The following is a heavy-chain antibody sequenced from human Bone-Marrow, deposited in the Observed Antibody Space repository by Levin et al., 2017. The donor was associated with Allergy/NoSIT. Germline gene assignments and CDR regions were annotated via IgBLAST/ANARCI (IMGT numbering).Heavy chain of an antibody. CDR3: ARDRESRYGMDV. V-gene: IGHV4-30-4*01. CDR2: IYYSGST. CDR1: GGSISSGDYY. Sequence: SETLSLTCTVSGGSISSGDYYWSWIRQPPGKGLEWIGYIYYSGSTYYNPSLKSRVTISVDTSKNQFSLKLSSVTAADTAVYYCARDRESRYGMDVWGQGTTVTVSS. J-gene: IGHJ6*02.